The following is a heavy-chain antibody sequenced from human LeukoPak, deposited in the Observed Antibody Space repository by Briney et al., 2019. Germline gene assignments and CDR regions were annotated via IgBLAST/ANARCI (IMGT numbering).Heavy chain of an antibody. CDR1: GFTVSSNY. D-gene: IGHD1-7*01. CDR2: IYSGGDT. CDR3: AREPDNWNYADY. V-gene: IGHV3-53*01. Sequence: GGSLRLSCAASGFTVSSNYMSWVRQAPGKGLEWVSVIYSGGDTYYADYVKGRISIFRDNTKITLYLQMNRLRAEDTAVYYCAREPDNWNYADYWGQGTLVTVSS. J-gene: IGHJ4*02.